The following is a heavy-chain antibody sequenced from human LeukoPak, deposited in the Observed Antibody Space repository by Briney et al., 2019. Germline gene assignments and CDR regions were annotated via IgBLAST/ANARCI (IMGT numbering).Heavy chain of an antibody. J-gene: IGHJ4*02. D-gene: IGHD6-19*01. Sequence: ASVKVSCKASGYTFTGYYMHWVRQAPGQGLEWMGWINPNRGGTNYAQQFQGRVTLTRATSISTTYMELKRLSSADTAEYYYAKQWLTRGEFDYWGQGTLVTVSS. CDR2: INPNRGGT. V-gene: IGHV1-2*02. CDR3: AKQWLTRGEFDY. CDR1: GYTFTGYY.